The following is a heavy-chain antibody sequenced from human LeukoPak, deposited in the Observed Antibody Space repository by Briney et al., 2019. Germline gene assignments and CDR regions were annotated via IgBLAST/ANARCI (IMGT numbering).Heavy chain of an antibody. CDR3: ARGDYCSGGSCYSRGLDY. CDR2: IWYDGSNK. J-gene: IGHJ4*02. V-gene: IGHV3-33*01. D-gene: IGHD2-15*01. Sequence: GGSLRLSCAASGFTFSSYGMHWVRQAPGKGLEWVAVIWYDGSNKYYADSVKGRFTISRDNSKNTLYLQMNSLRAEDTAVYYCARGDYCSGGSCYSRGLDYWGQGTLVTVSS. CDR1: GFTFSSYG.